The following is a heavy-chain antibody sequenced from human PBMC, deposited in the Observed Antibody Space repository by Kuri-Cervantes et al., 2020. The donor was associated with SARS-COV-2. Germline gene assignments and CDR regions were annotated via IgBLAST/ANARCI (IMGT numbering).Heavy chain of an antibody. V-gene: IGHV3-21*01. CDR1: GLTFRSYS. CDR2: ITSDSRYI. J-gene: IGHJ4*02. CDR3: ARDEGPFQTTDMAVAGTTDVGPPTLFDY. D-gene: IGHD6-19*01. Sequence: GESLKISCAASGLTFRSYSMNWVRQSPGKGLEWVASITSDSRYIYYAGSVKGRFTISRDNAKNSLYLQMNSLRAEDTAVYYCARDEGPFQTTDMAVAGTTDVGPPTLFDYWGQGTLVTVSS.